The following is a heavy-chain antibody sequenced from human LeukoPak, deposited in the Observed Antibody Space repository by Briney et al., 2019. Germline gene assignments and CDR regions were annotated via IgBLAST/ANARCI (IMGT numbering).Heavy chain of an antibody. J-gene: IGHJ2*01. CDR1: GFTFSSYA. CDR3: ARGPTSVTTTWNFDL. V-gene: IGHV3-23*01. D-gene: IGHD4-17*01. Sequence: SGGSLRLSCAASGFTFSSYAMTWVRQAARKRLQWVSAISSSGGGTYYADSVKGRFTVSRDNSNNAVFLQMNSLGAEDTAVYYCARGPTSVTTTWNFDLWGRGTLVTVSS. CDR2: ISSSGGGT.